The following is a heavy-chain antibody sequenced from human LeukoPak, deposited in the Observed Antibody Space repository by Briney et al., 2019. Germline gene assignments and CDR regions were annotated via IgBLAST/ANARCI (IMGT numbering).Heavy chain of an antibody. V-gene: IGHV3-23*01. D-gene: IGHD6-19*01. Sequence: TGGSLRLSCAASGFTFRSHAMSWVRRAPGRGLEWVSAIRGDGATMFYADSVKGRITVSRDNSKNTLYLQMNSLRAEDTAVYYCARAPGGEAVAATFDYWGQGTLVTVSS. J-gene: IGHJ4*02. CDR2: IRGDGATM. CDR3: ARAPGGEAVAATFDY. CDR1: GFTFRSHA.